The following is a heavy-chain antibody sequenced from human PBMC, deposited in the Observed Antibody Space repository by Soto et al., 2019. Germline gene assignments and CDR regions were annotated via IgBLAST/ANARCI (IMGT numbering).Heavy chain of an antibody. J-gene: IGHJ6*02. V-gene: IGHV1-69*01. CDR3: XXXXXXSPMGYYYGMDV. Sequence: QAQLEQSGGEVKKPGSSVKVSCKASRVAFSKFIVTWVRQAPGLGLEWVGGIIPIFGTANYAQKFQGRVTITADESTSTSYMEVNNLRSEDTAVYXXXXXXXXSPMGYYYGMDVWGQGTTVT. CDR2: IIPIFGTA. CDR1: RVAFSKFI.